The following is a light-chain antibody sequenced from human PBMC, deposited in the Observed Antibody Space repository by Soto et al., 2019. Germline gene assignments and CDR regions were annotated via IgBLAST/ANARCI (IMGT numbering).Light chain of an antibody. Sequence: VLTQSPGTLSLSPGERATLSCRASETVSNSYLAWYQHKPGQAPRLLIYGASSRATGVPDRFSGSGSGTDFTLTISRLEPEDLAVYYCQQYGDSPRTFGQGTKLEI. CDR3: QQYGDSPRT. CDR2: GAS. J-gene: IGKJ2*02. V-gene: IGKV3-20*01. CDR1: ETVSNSY.